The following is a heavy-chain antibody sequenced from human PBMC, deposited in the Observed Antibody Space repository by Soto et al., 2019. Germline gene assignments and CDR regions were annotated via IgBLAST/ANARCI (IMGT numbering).Heavy chain of an antibody. CDR3: ARDFIAAAGTNY. CDR2: IIPILGIA. D-gene: IGHD6-13*01. J-gene: IGHJ4*02. Sequence: SVKVSCKASGGTFRSYTISWVRQAPGQGLEWMGRIIPILGIANYAQKFQGRVTITADKSTSTAYMELSSLRSEDTAVCYCARDFIAAAGTNYWGQGTLVTVSS. V-gene: IGHV1-69*04. CDR1: GGTFRSYT.